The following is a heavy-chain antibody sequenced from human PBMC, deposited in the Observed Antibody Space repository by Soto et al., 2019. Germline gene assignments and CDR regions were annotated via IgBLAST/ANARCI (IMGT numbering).Heavy chain of an antibody. J-gene: IGHJ4*02. CDR1: GGSVSSGSYY. CDR2: IYYSGST. CDR3: ARATAVAGTSTPY. Sequence: SETLSLTCTVSGGSVSSGSYYWSWIRQPPGKGLEWIGYIYYSGSTNYNPSLKSRVTISVDTSKNQFSLKLSSVTAADTAVYYCARATAVAGTSTPYWGQGTLVTVSS. D-gene: IGHD6-19*01. V-gene: IGHV4-61*01.